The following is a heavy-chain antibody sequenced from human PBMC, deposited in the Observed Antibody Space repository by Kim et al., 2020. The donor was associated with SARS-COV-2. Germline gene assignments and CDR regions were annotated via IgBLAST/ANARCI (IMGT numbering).Heavy chain of an antibody. D-gene: IGHD6-19*01. J-gene: IGHJ4*01. CDR2: IYYSGST. Sequence: SETLSLTCTVSGGSISSSSYYWGWIRQPPGKGLEWIGSIYYSGSTYYNPSLKSRVTISVDTSKNQFSLKLSSVTAADTAVYYCARRRSSGWYLKGSYFD. V-gene: IGHV4-39*01. CDR1: GGSISSSSYY. CDR3: ARRRSSGWYLKGSYFD.